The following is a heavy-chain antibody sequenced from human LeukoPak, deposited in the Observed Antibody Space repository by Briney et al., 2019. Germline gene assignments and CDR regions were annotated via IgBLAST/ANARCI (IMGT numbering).Heavy chain of an antibody. V-gene: IGHV5-51*01. D-gene: IGHD5-18*01. CDR2: IYPGDSDT. CDR1: GYSFSTYW. CDR3: ARQDTAMALLAY. Sequence: GESLKISCKGSGYSFSTYWIGWVRQMPGKGLEWMGIIYPGDSDTRYSPSFQGQVTIPADKSISTAYLQWSSLEASDTAMYYCARQDTAMALLAYWGQGTLVTVSS. J-gene: IGHJ4*02.